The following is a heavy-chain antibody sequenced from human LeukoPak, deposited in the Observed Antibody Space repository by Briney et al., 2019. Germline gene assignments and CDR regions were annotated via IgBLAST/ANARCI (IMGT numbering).Heavy chain of an antibody. CDR1: GFTFSSYA. CDR3: AKVNYYDSSGYYSEFDY. D-gene: IGHD3-22*01. Sequence: GGSLRLSCAASGFTFSSYAMSWVRQARGKGLEWVSGISGSGGSTYYADSVKGRFTISRDNSKNTLYLQMNSLRAEDTAVYYCAKVNYYDSSGYYSEFDYWGQGTLVTVSS. J-gene: IGHJ4*02. V-gene: IGHV3-23*01. CDR2: ISGSGGST.